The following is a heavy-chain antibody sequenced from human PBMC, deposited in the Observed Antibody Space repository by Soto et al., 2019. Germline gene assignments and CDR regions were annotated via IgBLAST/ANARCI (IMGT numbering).Heavy chain of an antibody. J-gene: IGHJ4*02. CDR1: GFTFSSYA. V-gene: IGHV3-23*01. Sequence: EVQLLESGGGLVQPGGSLRLSCAASGFTFSSYAMSWVRQAPGKGQEWVSGISDSGGSTYYADSVKGRFTISRDNSKNTLYLQMNSLRAEDTAVYYCANGCGGTYYSRIHYWGQGTLVTVSS. CDR3: ANGCGGTYYSRIHY. D-gene: IGHD2-15*01. CDR2: ISDSGGST.